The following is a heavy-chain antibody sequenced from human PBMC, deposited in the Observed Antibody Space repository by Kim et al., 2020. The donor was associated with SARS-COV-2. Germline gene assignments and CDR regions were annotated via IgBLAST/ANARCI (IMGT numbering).Heavy chain of an antibody. V-gene: IGHV4-59*09. Sequence: TNYNPTLKSRVTISVDTSKNQVSLKLSSVTAADTAVYYCARGSSPGTFDIWGQGTMVTVSS. D-gene: IGHD3-10*01. CDR3: ARGSSPGTFDI. CDR2: T. J-gene: IGHJ3*02.